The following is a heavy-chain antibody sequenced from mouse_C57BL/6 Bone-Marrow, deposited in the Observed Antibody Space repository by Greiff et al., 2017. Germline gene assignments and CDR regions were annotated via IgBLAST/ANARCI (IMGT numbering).Heavy chain of an antibody. V-gene: IGHV1-82*01. CDR2: IYPGDGDT. CDR3: ARAPSYYYGSRYFDV. J-gene: IGHJ1*03. D-gene: IGHD1-1*01. CDR1: GYAFSSSW. Sequence: QVQLKQSGPELVKPGASVKISCKASGYAFSSSWMNWVKQRPGKGLEWIGRIYPGDGDTNYNGKFKGKATLTADKSSSTAYMQLSSLTSEDSAVYFCARAPSYYYGSRYFDVWGTGTTVTVSS.